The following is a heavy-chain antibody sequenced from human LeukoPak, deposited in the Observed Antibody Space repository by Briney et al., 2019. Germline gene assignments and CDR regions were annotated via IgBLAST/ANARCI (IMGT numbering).Heavy chain of an antibody. CDR2: IYPGDYDT. CDR1: GYSFTSYW. V-gene: IGHV5-51*01. J-gene: IGHJ4*02. D-gene: IGHD5-18*01. CDR3: ARQRPDTAMVWVIDY. Sequence: GESLKISCKGAGYSFTSYWIGWVRQMPGKGLEWMGIIYPGDYDTRYSPSFQGQVTISADKSISTAYLQWSSLKASDTAMYYCARQRPDTAMVWVIDYWGQGTLVTVSS.